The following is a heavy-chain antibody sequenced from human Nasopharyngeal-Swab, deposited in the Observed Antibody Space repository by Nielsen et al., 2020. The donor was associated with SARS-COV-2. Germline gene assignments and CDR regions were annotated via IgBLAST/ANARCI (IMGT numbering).Heavy chain of an antibody. CDR1: GFTFGNYN. J-gene: IGHJ4*02. CDR3: ARGFGSGRH. CDR2: ISSSSSFI. Sequence: GESLKISCEGSGFTFGNYNMNWVRQAPGKGLEWVSSISSSSSFIYYADSVKGRFTISRDNAQKSLSLQMNSLRAEDTGVYYCARGFGSGRHWGQGTLVTVSS. D-gene: IGHD3-10*01. V-gene: IGHV3-21*01.